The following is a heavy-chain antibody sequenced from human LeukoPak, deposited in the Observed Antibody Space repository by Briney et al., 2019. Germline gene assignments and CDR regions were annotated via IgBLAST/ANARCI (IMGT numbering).Heavy chain of an antibody. CDR1: GGSISSSSYY. D-gene: IGHD3-22*01. CDR3: ASKEYYDRDY. CDR2: IYYSGST. V-gene: IGHV4-39*01. J-gene: IGHJ4*02. Sequence: SETLSLTCTVSGGSISSSSYYWGWIRQPPGKGLEWIGSIYYSGSTYYNPSLKSRVTISVDTSKNQFSLKLSSVTAADTAVYYWASKEYYDRDYWGQGTLVTVSS.